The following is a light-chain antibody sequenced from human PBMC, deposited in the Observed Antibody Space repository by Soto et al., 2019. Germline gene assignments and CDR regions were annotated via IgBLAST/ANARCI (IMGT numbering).Light chain of an antibody. CDR3: QQYDNLFT. V-gene: IGKV1-33*01. Sequence: DIQMTQSPSSRSASVGDRVTITCQASQDISNYLNWYQQKPGKAPKLLIYDASNLETGVPSRFSGSGSGTDFTFTISSLQPEDIATYYCQQYDNLFTFGPGTKVDIK. J-gene: IGKJ3*01. CDR1: QDISNY. CDR2: DAS.